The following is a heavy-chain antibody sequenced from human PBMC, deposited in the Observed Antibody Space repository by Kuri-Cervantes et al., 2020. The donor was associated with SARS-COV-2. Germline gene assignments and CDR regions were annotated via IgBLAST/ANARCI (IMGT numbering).Heavy chain of an antibody. V-gene: IGHV4-4*07. Sequence: GSLRLSCTVSGGSISSYYWSWIRQPAGKGLEWIGRIYTSGSTNYNPSLKSRVTISVDTPKNQFSLKLSSVTAADTAVYYCARQMMSSITIFGVVITRNWFDPWGQGTLVTVSS. D-gene: IGHD3-3*01. J-gene: IGHJ5*02. CDR2: IYTSGST. CDR1: GGSISSYY. CDR3: ARQMMSSITIFGVVITRNWFDP.